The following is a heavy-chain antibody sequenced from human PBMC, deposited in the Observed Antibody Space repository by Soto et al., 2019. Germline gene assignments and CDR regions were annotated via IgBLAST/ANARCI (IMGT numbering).Heavy chain of an antibody. CDR3: ARPIASYQIDY. CDR2: IYYNGIT. J-gene: IGHJ4*02. CDR1: GDSLSGYF. Sequence: SETLSLTCTVSGDSLSGYFWSWIRQPPGKGLQWIGYIYYNGITNYSPSLKSRVTISVDTSKNQFSLKLSSVTAADTAVYYCARPIASYQIDYWGQGTLVTVSS. D-gene: IGHD5-18*01. V-gene: IGHV4-59*01.